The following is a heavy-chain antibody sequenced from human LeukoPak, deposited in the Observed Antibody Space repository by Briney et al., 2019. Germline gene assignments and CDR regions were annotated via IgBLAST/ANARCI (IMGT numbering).Heavy chain of an antibody. Sequence: GGSLRLSCAASGFTFSSYAMSRVRQAPGKGLEWVSAISGSGGSTYYADSVKGRFTISRDNAKNSLYLQMNSLRAEDTAVYYCARKGFRGFSRNFDAFDIWGQGTMVTVSS. J-gene: IGHJ3*02. CDR3: ARKGFRGFSRNFDAFDI. D-gene: IGHD1-14*01. CDR1: GFTFSSYA. V-gene: IGHV3-23*01. CDR2: ISGSGGST.